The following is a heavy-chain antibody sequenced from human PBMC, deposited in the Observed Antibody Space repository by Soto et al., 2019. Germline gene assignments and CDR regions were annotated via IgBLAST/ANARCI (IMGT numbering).Heavy chain of an antibody. D-gene: IGHD2-15*01. Sequence: KPSETLSLTCAVSGASISSDNRWTWVRQPPGEGLEWIGETSQSGTTKYNPSLASRVTISVDKSKNQFSLRLTSMTAADTAVYYCAKKVPAALRLYYFFGLDVWGQGTTVTVSS. J-gene: IGHJ6*02. CDR2: TSQSGTT. CDR1: GASISSDNR. CDR3: AKKVPAALRLYYFFGLDV. V-gene: IGHV4-4*02.